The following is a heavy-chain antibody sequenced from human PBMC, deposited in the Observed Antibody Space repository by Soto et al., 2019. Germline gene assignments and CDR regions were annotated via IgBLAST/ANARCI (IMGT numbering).Heavy chain of an antibody. Sequence: GGSLRLSCAASGFTFSSYGMHWVRQAPGKWLEWVSGISARGEKTYYADSVKGRFTISRDNSKNTVYLQMNSLRAKDTAVFYCAKALPMYYYDSSGYTDYYYDMDVWGQGXTFTVSS. D-gene: IGHD3-22*01. CDR3: AKALPMYYYDSSGYTDYYYDMDV. V-gene: IGHV3-23*01. J-gene: IGHJ6*02. CDR1: GFTFSSYG. CDR2: ISARGEKT.